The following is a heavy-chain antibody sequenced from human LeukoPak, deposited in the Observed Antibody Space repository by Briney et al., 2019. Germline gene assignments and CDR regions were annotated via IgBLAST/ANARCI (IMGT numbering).Heavy chain of an antibody. CDR2: IYSGGST. CDR3: AREGGNYYYGMDV. Sequence: PGGSLRLSCAASGFTVSSNYMSWVRQAPGKGLEWVSVIYSGGSTYYADSVKGRFTISRDNSKNTLYLQMNSLRAEDTAVYYCAREGGNYYYGMDVWGQGNHGHRLL. CDR1: GFTVSSNY. V-gene: IGHV3-53*01. J-gene: IGHJ6*02. D-gene: IGHD6-25*01.